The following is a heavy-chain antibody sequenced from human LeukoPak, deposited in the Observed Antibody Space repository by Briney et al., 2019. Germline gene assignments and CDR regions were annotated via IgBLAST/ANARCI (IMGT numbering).Heavy chain of an antibody. D-gene: IGHD3-22*01. Sequence: SETLSLTCTVSGGSISSGDYYWSWIRQPPGKGLEWIAYIHFTGSTNYNPTLRSRVTMSVDTSKNEFSLKLSSVTAADTAVYYCAREGWGYYDISASYRYFDHWGQGTLVPVSS. CDR2: IHFTGST. CDR1: GGSISSGDYY. V-gene: IGHV4-61*08. J-gene: IGHJ4*02. CDR3: AREGWGYYDISASYRYFDH.